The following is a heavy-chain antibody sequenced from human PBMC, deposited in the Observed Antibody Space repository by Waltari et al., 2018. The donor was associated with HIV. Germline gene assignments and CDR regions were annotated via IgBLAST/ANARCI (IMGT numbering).Heavy chain of an antibody. D-gene: IGHD2-15*01. J-gene: IGHJ5*02. V-gene: IGHV4-39*02. CDR2: IYYTGSS. CDR3: GRKEWGGSSCFYSSVLGSLDP. CDR1: GDSINNSPYY. Sequence: QMQESGPRLVKSSGTLSLTCTVSGDSINNSPYYWAWIRHPTGKGLKWIGTIYYTGSSDQNRPLKIRFIGSVDTSTNNLTLALTAAEGADTAVNFGGRKEWGGSSCFYSSVLGSLDPWGTGILGTVA.